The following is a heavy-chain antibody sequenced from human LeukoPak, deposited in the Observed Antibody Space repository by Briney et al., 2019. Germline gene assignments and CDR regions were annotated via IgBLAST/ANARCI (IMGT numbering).Heavy chain of an antibody. CDR1: GYTFTGYY. CDR2: INPNSGGT. J-gene: IGHJ4*02. V-gene: IGHV1-2*02. Sequence: ASVKVSCKASGYTFTGYYMHWVRQAPRQGLEWMGWINPNSGGTNYAQKFQGRVTMTRDTSISTAYMELSRLRSDDTAVYYCARVGPRRYCSSTSCYEDYWGQGTLVTVSS. D-gene: IGHD2-2*01. CDR3: ARVGPRRYCSSTSCYEDY.